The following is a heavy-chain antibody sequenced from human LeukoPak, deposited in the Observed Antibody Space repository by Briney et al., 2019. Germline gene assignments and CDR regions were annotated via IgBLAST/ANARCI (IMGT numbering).Heavy chain of an antibody. CDR3: ARLSSSWYDYYYYYMDV. V-gene: IGHV4-34*01. CDR1: GGSFSGYY. D-gene: IGHD6-13*01. CDR2: INHSGST. J-gene: IGHJ6*03. Sequence: SETLSLTCAVYGGSFSGYYWSWIRQPPGKGLEWIGEINHSGSTNYNPSLKSRVTIPVDTSKNQFSLKLSSVTAADTAVYYCARLSSSWYDYYYYYMDVWGKGTTVTISS.